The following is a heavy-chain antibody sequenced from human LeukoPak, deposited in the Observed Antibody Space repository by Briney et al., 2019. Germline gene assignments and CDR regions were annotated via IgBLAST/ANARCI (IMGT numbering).Heavy chain of an antibody. Sequence: SETLSLTCTVSGGSISNYYWNWIRQPPGKGLEWIGYIFYTGSTNYNPSLKSRVTTSIDTSKNQFSLKLSSVTAADTAVYYCARGPPYIVVVTAIGFFDYWGQGTLVTVSS. V-gene: IGHV4-59*12. J-gene: IGHJ4*02. D-gene: IGHD2-21*02. CDR3: ARGPPYIVVVTAIGFFDY. CDR1: GGSISNYY. CDR2: IFYTGST.